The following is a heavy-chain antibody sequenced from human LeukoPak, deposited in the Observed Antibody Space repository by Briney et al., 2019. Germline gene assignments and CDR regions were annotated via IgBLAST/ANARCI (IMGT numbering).Heavy chain of an antibody. Sequence: SETLSLTCTVSGGSISSSSYYWGWIRQPPGKGLEWIGSIYYSGSTYYNPSLKSRVTISVDTSKNQFSLKLSSVAAADTAVYYCARGGGNFDYWGQGTLVTVSS. J-gene: IGHJ4*02. CDR3: ARGGGNFDY. CDR1: GGSISSSSYY. V-gene: IGHV4-39*07. D-gene: IGHD2-15*01. CDR2: IYYSGST.